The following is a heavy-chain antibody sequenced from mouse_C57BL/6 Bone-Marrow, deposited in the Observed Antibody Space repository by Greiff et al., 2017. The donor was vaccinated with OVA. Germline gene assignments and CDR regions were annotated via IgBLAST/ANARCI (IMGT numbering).Heavy chain of an antibody. V-gene: IGHV1-81*01. CDR1: GYTFTSYG. CDR2: IYPRSGNT. J-gene: IGHJ2*01. CDR3: AREGNARYFDY. Sequence: VQGVESGAELARPGASVKLSCKASGYTFTSYGISWVKQRTGQGLEWIGEIYPRSGNTYYNEKFKGKATLTADKSSSTAYMELRSLTSEDSAVYFCAREGNARYFDYWGQGTTLTVSS.